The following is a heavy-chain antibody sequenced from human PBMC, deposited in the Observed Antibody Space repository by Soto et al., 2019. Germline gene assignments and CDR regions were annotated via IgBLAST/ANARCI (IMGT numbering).Heavy chain of an antibody. CDR2: ISAYNGNT. Sequence: ASVKVSCKASGGTFSSYTISWVRQAPGQGLEWMGWISAYNGNTNYAQKLQGRVTMTTDTSTSTAYMELRSLRSDDTAVYYCARWRILTGYYHFDYWGQGTLVTVSS. D-gene: IGHD3-9*01. CDR1: GGTFSSYT. CDR3: ARWRILTGYYHFDY. J-gene: IGHJ4*02. V-gene: IGHV1-18*01.